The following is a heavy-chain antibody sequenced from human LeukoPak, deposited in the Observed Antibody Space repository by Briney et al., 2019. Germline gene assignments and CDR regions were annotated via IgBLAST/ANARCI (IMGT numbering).Heavy chain of an antibody. D-gene: IGHD1-1*01. CDR1: GFTFDDYS. J-gene: IGHJ5*01. CDR3: AKHNWNYDS. CDR2: ISGDGGTT. V-gene: IGHV3-43*02. Sequence: GGSLRLSCAGSGFTFDDYSMHWVRQAPGKSLEWVSLISGDGGTTYYADSVKGRFTISRDNSKNSLYLQMSSLRTEDTALYYCAKHNWNYDSRGQGTLVTVSS.